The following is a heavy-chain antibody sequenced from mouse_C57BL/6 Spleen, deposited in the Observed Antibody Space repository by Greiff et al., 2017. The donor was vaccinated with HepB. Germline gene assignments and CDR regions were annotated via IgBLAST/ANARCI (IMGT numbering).Heavy chain of an antibody. CDR1: GYTFTEYT. CDR2: FYPGSGSI. Sequence: QVQLQQSGAELVKPGASVKLSCKASGYTFTEYTIHWVKQRSGQGLEWIGWFYPGSGSIKYNEKFKDKATLTADKSSSTVYMELSRLASEDSAVYFCGRHEGGDGYPHWYFDVWGTGTTVTVSS. J-gene: IGHJ1*03. V-gene: IGHV1-62-2*01. D-gene: IGHD2-3*01. CDR3: GRHEGGDGYPHWYFDV.